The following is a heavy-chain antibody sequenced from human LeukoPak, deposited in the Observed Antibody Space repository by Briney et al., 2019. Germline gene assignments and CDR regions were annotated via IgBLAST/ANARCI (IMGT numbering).Heavy chain of an antibody. V-gene: IGHV4-34*01. D-gene: IGHD3-22*01. J-gene: IGHJ4*02. Sequence: PSETLSLTCAVYGGSFSGYYWSWIRQPPGKGLEWIGSIYSSGSTYYNPSLKSRVTISVDTSKNQFSLKLTSVTAADTAVYYCARTRSSGYLTFDYWGQGILVTVSS. CDR3: ARTRSSGYLTFDY. CDR2: IYSSGST. CDR1: GGSFSGYY.